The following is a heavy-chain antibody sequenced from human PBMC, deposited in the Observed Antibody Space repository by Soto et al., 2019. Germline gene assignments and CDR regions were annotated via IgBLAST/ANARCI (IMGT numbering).Heavy chain of an antibody. Sequence: PGGSLRLSCAGSGFTFNNFWMHWVRQAPGKGLVWVARINTDGIVTSHADSVKGRFTISRDNAKSTLYLQMNSLRAADSARYYCARQTGLGATNYWGRGTLVTVSS. CDR3: ARQTGLGATNY. J-gene: IGHJ4*02. V-gene: IGHV3-74*01. CDR1: GFTFNNFW. CDR2: INTDGIVT. D-gene: IGHD3-9*01.